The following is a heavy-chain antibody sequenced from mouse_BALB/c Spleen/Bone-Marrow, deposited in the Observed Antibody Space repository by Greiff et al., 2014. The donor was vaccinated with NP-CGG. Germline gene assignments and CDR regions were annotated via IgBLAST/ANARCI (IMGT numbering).Heavy chain of an antibody. CDR2: IYPGDGDT. CDR1: GYNFTTHW. Sequence: QVQLQQSGAELARPGASVKLSCKASGYNFTTHWMQWVKQRPGQGLEWIGAIYPGDGDTRYTQKFKGKATLTADKSSSTAYMQPSDLASEDSAVYFCARGDFGFHWYFHVRGARAPGPVS. CDR3: ARGDFGFHWYFHV. V-gene: IGHV1-87*01. J-gene: IGHJ1*01. D-gene: IGHD1-2*01.